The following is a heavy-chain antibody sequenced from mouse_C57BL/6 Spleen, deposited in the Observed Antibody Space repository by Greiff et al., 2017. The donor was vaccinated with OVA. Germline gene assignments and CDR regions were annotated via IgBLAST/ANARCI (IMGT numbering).Heavy chain of an antibody. Sequence: VQLQQSGPVLVKPGASVKMSCKASGYTFTDYYMNWVKQSHGKSLEWIGVINPYNGGTSYNQKFKGKATLTVDKSSSTAYMELNSLTSEDSAVYYCASGYQGAMDYWGQGTSVTVSS. J-gene: IGHJ4*01. CDR2: INPYNGGT. V-gene: IGHV1-19*01. CDR1: GYTFTDYY. D-gene: IGHD1-2*01. CDR3: ASGYQGAMDY.